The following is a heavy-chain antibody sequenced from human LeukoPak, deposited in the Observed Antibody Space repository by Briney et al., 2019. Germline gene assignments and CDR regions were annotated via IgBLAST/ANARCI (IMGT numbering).Heavy chain of an antibody. CDR1: GFTFSSYG. D-gene: IGHD3-22*01. Sequence: GRSLRLSCAASGFTFSSYGMHWVRQAPGKGLEWVAFIRYDGSNKYYADSVKGRFTISRDNSKNTLYLQMNSLRAEDTAVYYCAKDGATHYYDSSGYYEASYFDYWGQGTLVTVSS. J-gene: IGHJ4*02. V-gene: IGHV3-30*02. CDR3: AKDGATHYYDSSGYYEASYFDY. CDR2: IRYDGSNK.